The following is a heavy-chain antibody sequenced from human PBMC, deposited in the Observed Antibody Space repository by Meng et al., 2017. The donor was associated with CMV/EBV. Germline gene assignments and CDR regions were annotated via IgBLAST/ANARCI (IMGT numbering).Heavy chain of an antibody. CDR1: GGSISGSSYY. Sequence: SETLSLTCTVSGGSISGSSYYWGWIRQPPGKGLEWIGSIYYSGSTYYNPSLKSRVTISVDRSKNQFSLNLSSVTAADTAVYYCARGNSYDSSGYYYGGMDVWGQGTTVTVSS. V-gene: IGHV4-39*07. D-gene: IGHD3-22*01. CDR2: IYYSGST. CDR3: ARGNSYDSSGYYYGGMDV. J-gene: IGHJ6*02.